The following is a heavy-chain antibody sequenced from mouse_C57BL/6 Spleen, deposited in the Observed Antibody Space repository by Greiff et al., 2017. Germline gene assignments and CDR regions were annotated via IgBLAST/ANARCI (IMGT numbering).Heavy chain of an antibody. CDR1: GYSFTDYN. J-gene: IGHJ4*01. Sequence: VQLKESGPELVKPGASVKISCKASGYSFTDYNMNWVKQSNGKSLEWIGVINPNDGTTSYNQKFKGKATLTVDKSSSTAYMQLNSLTSEDSAVYYCARGVYYGSPYAMDYWGQGTSVTVSS. V-gene: IGHV1-39*01. CDR3: ARGVYYGSPYAMDY. CDR2: INPNDGTT. D-gene: IGHD1-1*01.